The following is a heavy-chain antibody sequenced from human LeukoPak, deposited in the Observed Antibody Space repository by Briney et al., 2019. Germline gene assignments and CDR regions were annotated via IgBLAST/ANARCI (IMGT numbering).Heavy chain of an antibody. CDR1: GFTFSNYT. CDR2: ISSNGGST. CDR3: VRGNGGYFDY. J-gene: IGHJ4*02. Sequence: GGSLTLSCSASGFTFSNYTMHWVRQAPGKGLEYVSAISSNGGSTFYADSVKGRFTISRDNSKNTLYLQMSSLRTEDTAVYYCVRGNGGYFDYWGQGTLVTVSS. V-gene: IGHV3-64D*09. D-gene: IGHD1-1*01.